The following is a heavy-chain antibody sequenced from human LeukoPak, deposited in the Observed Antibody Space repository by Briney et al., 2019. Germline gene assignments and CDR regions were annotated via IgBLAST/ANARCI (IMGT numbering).Heavy chain of an antibody. CDR3: ASNVWGSYRYTSYFDY. CDR1: GYTFTGYY. J-gene: IGHJ4*02. D-gene: IGHD3-16*02. V-gene: IGHV1-2*02. CDR2: INPNSGGT. Sequence: GASVKVSCKASGYTFTGYYMHWVRQAPGQGREWMGWINPNSGGTNYAQKFQGRVTMTRDTSISTAYMELSRLRSDDTAVYYCASNVWGSYRYTSYFDYWGQGTLVTVSS.